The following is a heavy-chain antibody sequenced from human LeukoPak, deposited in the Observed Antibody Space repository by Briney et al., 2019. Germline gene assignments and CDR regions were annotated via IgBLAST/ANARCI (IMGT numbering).Heavy chain of an antibody. D-gene: IGHD6-19*01. CDR3: ARASYTSGWRGALDI. CDR2: IYTDGST. CDR1: GFTFSSYA. V-gene: IGHV3-53*04. Sequence: PGGSLRLSCAASGFTFSSYAMSWVRQAPGKGLEWVSDIYTDGSTFYADSVKGRFTISRHNSKNTLYLQMNSLRAEDTAIYYCARASYTSGWRGALDIWGQGTMVTVSS. J-gene: IGHJ3*02.